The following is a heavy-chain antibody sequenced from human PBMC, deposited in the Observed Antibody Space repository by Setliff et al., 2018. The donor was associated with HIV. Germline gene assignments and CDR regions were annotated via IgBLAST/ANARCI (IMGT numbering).Heavy chain of an antibody. Sequence: SETLSLTCTVSGASISTHYWSWIRQPPGKGLEWIGKINHGGSTNHNPSLKSRATISVDTSKNQFSLKLSSVTAADTAVYYCARGGGTIIGANFDYWGQGTLVTVSS. J-gene: IGHJ4*02. D-gene: IGHD3-3*01. CDR3: ARGGGTIIGANFDY. CDR2: INHGGST. V-gene: IGHV4-34*04. CDR1: GASISTHY.